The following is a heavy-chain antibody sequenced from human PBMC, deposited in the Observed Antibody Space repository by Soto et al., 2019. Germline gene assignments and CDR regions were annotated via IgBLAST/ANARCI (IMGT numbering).Heavy chain of an antibody. CDR1: GFSLDTSGVG. CDR2: IYWDDDK. J-gene: IGHJ4*02. V-gene: IGHV2-5*02. Sequence: SGPTLVNPTQTLTLTCTLSGFSLDTSGVGVGWIRQPPGKALEWLALIYWDDDKRYSPSLKSRLTITKDTSKNQVVLTMTNMDPVDTATYYCAHRPSYCSGGSCYSGFDYWGQGTLVTVSS. CDR3: AHRPSYCSGGSCYSGFDY. D-gene: IGHD2-15*01.